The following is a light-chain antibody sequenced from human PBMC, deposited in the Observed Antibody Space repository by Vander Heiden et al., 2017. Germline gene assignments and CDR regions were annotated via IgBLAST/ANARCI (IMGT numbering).Light chain of an antibody. CDR1: HSISDN. J-gene: IGKJ1*01. CDR2: GAS. CDR3: KRKSNWPKT. V-gene: IGKV3-15*01. Sequence: DIAMTQSPATLSVSPGERATLSCRASHSISDNLAWYQQKPGQAPKLLIYGASNRATGVPAGLGGSGSGKKFTLTISSLQSKDFAVYYCKRKSNWPKTFGQGTKLEIK.